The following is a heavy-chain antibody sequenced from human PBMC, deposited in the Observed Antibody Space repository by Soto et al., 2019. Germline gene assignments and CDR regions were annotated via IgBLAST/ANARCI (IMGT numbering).Heavy chain of an antibody. V-gene: IGHV1-69*02. CDR1: AGTFDSYT. Sequence: QVQLVQSGAEVKKPGSSVKVSCSASAGTFDSYTISWVRQVPGQGLEWMGRIIPMLRMANFAQNFQGRVTXTXDXXTSTAYMVLSSLRSEDTAVYFCATNYGSGSTHFDHWGQGTPVTVTS. J-gene: IGHJ4*02. CDR2: IIPMLRMA. D-gene: IGHD3-10*01. CDR3: ATNYGSGSTHFDH.